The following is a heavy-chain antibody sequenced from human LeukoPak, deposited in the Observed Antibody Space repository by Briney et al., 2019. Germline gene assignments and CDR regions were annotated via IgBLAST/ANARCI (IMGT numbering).Heavy chain of an antibody. Sequence: AGSLSLSCAASGFMFDDYAMHWVRQAPGTGLERVSSISGSGDSTFYADSVKGRFSISRDNSKNTLYLQVNGLRTEDTAVYYCAKDRLLNCRGDCYIFDYWGQGTVVTVSS. CDR1: GFMFDDYA. J-gene: IGHJ4*02. CDR2: ISGSGDST. V-gene: IGHV3-23*01. CDR3: AKDRLLNCRGDCYIFDY. D-gene: IGHD2-21*02.